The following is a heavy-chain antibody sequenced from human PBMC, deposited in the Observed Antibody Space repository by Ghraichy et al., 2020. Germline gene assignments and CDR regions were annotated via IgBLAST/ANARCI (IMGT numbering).Heavy chain of an antibody. CDR1: GGSFSGYY. J-gene: IGHJ5*02. CDR2: INHSGST. Sequence: SETLSLTCAVYGGSFSGYYWSWIRQPPGKGLEWIGEINHSGSTNYNPPLNSRLTVSVDTSKNPFSLKLSSVASEDTAFYQCARGLGYCSSTYCNNWFDPWGQGTLVTVSS. D-gene: IGHD2-2*01. CDR3: ARGLGYCSSTYCNNWFDP. V-gene: IGHV4-34*01.